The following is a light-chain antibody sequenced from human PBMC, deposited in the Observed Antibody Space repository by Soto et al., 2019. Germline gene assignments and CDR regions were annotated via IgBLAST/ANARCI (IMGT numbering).Light chain of an antibody. J-gene: IGKJ2*01. CDR1: QGISSW. Sequence: DIQMTQSPSTLSASVGDRVTITCRASQGISSWLAWYQQKPGRAPKLLIFDASNLESGVPSRFSGSGFGKEFTLTISSLQPDYFATYFCQQYFSYSTLYTFGQGTKLEIK. V-gene: IGKV1-5*01. CDR3: QQYFSYSTLYT. CDR2: DAS.